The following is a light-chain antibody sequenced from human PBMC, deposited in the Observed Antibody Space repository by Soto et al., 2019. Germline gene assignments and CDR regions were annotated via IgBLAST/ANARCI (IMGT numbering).Light chain of an antibody. Sequence: QSVLTQPPSASGSPGQSVTISCTGTSSDVGYYNYVSWYQHHPRKAPKLMIYEVTKRPSGVPDRFSGSKSGNTASLTVSGLQAEDEADYYCSSYTGSNNLKLFGGGTKLTVL. CDR2: EVT. CDR1: SSDVGYYNY. J-gene: IGLJ2*01. CDR3: SSYTGSNNLKL. V-gene: IGLV2-8*01.